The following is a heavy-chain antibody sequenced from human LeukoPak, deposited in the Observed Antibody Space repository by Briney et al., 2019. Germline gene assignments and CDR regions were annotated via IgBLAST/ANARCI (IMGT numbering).Heavy chain of an antibody. CDR3: AREILSRLDY. V-gene: IGHV1-69*13. D-gene: IGHD3-10*01. Sequence: WASVKVSCKASGGTFSSYAISWVRQAPGQGLEWMGGIIPIFGTANYAQKFQGRVTITADESTSTAYMELSSLRSEDTAVYYCAREILSRLDYWGQGTLVTVSS. J-gene: IGHJ4*02. CDR2: IIPIFGTA. CDR1: GGTFSSYA.